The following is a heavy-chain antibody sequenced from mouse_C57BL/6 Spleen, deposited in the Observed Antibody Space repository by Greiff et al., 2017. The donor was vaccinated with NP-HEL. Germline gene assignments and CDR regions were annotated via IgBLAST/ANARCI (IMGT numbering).Heavy chain of an antibody. D-gene: IGHD4-1*01. CDR3: ARGATGTHWYFDV. J-gene: IGHJ1*03. CDR2: IYPRSGNT. CDR1: GYTFTSYG. V-gene: IGHV1-81*01. Sequence: QVQLQQSGAELARPGASVKLSCKASGYTFTSYGISWVKQRTGQGLEWIGEIYPRSGNTYYNEKFKGQATLTADTSSSTAYMELRSLTSEDAAVYFCARGATGTHWYFDVWGTGTTVTVSS.